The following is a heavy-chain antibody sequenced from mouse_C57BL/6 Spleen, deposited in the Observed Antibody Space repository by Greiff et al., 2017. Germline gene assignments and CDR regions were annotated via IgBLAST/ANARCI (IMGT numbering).Heavy chain of an antibody. D-gene: IGHD2-2*01. CDR1: GYSITSDY. CDR2: ISYSGST. Sequence: EVKLQESGPGLAKPSPTLSLSCSVTGYSITSDYWNWIRKFPGNKLEYMGYISYSGSTYYNPSLKSRISITRDTSKNQYYLQLNSVTTEDTATYYCARYGGDIYGYDWYFDVWGTGTTVTVSS. CDR3: ARYGGDIYGYDWYFDV. J-gene: IGHJ1*03. V-gene: IGHV3-8*01.